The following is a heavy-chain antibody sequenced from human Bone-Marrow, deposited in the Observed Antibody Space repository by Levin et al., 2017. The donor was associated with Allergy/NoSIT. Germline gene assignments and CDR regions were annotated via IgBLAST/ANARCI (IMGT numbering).Heavy chain of an antibody. Sequence: GGSLRLSCVASGFTFSSYWMSWVRQAPGKGLEWVANIKEDGSEQYYVDSVEGRFSIFRDNAQNSLYLQMNSLRAEDTAMYYCARDPTVTPWIIGGQGILVTVSS. CDR2: IKEDGSEQ. CDR1: GFTFSSYW. J-gene: IGHJ4*02. CDR3: ARDPTVTPWII. D-gene: IGHD2-21*02. V-gene: IGHV3-7*01.